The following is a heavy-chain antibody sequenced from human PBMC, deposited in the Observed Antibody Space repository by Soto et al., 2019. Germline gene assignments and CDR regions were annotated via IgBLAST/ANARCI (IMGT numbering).Heavy chain of an antibody. V-gene: IGHV3-11*05. Sequence: GGSLRLSCAASGFTFSDYYMTWIRQAPGKGLEWISYISSSSSYTNYADSVKGRFTISRDNAKNSLYLQMNSLRAEDTAVYYCARAATTGEAFDIWGQGTMVTVSS. CDR3: ARAATTGEAFDI. CDR1: GFTFSDYY. CDR2: ISSSSSYT. J-gene: IGHJ3*02. D-gene: IGHD4-17*01.